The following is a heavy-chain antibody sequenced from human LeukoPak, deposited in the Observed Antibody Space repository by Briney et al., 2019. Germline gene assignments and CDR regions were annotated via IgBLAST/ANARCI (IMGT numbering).Heavy chain of an antibody. D-gene: IGHD3-16*01. Sequence: GGSPRLSCAASGFTFSSYSMNWVRQAPGKGLEWVSSISSSSSYIYYVDSVKGRFTISRDNAKNSLYLQMNSLRAEDTAVYYCSRARPREYAYGEREIDYWGQGTLVTVYS. CDR3: SRARPREYAYGEREIDY. J-gene: IGHJ4*02. CDR2: ISSSSSYI. V-gene: IGHV3-21*06. CDR1: GFTFSSYS.